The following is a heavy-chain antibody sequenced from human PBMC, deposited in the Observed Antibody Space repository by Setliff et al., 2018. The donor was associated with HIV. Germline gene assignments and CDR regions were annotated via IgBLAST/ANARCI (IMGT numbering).Heavy chain of an antibody. CDR3: ARDRASSGYYARFDH. CDR2: INWNGGST. V-gene: IGHV3-20*04. J-gene: IGHJ4*02. CDR1: GFTFDDYG. Sequence: LRLSCAASGFTFDDYGMNWVRQAPGKGLEWVSGINWNGGSTGYTDSVKGRFTISRDNAKKLVYLQMNSLRAEDTAIYYCARDRASSGYYARFDHWGQGTLVTVSS. D-gene: IGHD3-22*01.